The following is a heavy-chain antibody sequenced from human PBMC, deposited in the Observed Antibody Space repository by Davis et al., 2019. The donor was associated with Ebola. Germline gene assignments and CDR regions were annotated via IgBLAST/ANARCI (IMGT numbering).Heavy chain of an antibody. CDR3: ARDRAHSYARGWHYNGMDV. CDR1: GFTFSSYW. J-gene: IGHJ6*02. Sequence: GGSLRLSCAASGFTFSSYWMRRVRYAPGQRLEWVANLKQDGSENYYVDSVKGRFTISRDNAKNSLYLQMNSLRAEDTAVYYCARDRAHSYARGWHYNGMDVWGQGTTVTVSS. V-gene: IGHV3-7*01. D-gene: IGHD5-18*01. CDR2: LKQDGSEN.